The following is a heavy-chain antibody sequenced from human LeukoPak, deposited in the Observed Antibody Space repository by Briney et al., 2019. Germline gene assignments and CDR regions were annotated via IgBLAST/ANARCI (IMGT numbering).Heavy chain of an antibody. CDR2: ISYDGSDK. CDR1: GFIFSDHS. D-gene: IGHD1-7*01. CDR3: TSGPLIGTTNY. V-gene: IGHV3-30*04. J-gene: IGHJ4*02. Sequence: PGGSLRLSCAASGFIFSDHSMHWVRQAPGKGLEWVTVISYDGSDKFYTDSVKGRFLISRDNSKNTLYLQMSSLKTEDTAVYYCTSGPLIGTTNYWGQGTLVTVSS.